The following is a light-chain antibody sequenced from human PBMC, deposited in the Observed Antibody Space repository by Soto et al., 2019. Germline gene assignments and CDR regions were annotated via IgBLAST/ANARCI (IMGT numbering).Light chain of an antibody. J-gene: IGLJ1*01. Sequence: QSVLTQPASVSGSPGQSITISCSGTTSDVGGYSLVSWYQQHTAKAPKLLIYEGTQRPSGVSSRFSGSKSGNTASLTISGLQAEDEADYYCCSYASSSSSVFGTGTE. CDR3: CSYASSSSSV. CDR1: TSDVGGYSL. V-gene: IGLV2-23*01. CDR2: EGT.